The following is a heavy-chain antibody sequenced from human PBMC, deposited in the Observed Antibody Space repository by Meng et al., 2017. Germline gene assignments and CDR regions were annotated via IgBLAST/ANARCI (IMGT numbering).Heavy chain of an antibody. Sequence: ASVKVSCKASGYTFTSYGISWVRQAPGQGLEWMGWISAYNGNTNYAEKLQGRVTMTTDTSTSTAYMELRSLRSEDTAVYYCARSSDGYNSGYFDYWGQGTLVTVSS. V-gene: IGHV1-18*01. J-gene: IGHJ4*02. CDR1: GYTFTSYG. CDR3: ARSSDGYNSGYFDY. D-gene: IGHD5-24*01. CDR2: ISAYNGNT.